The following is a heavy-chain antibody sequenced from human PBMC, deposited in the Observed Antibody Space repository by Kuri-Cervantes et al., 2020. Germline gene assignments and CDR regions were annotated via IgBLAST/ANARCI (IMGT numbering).Heavy chain of an antibody. CDR3: ARDPNTGDGY. CDR2: ISSSSSYI. V-gene: IGHV3-21*01. Sequence: GESLKISCAASGFTFSSNDMNWVRQAPGKGLEWVSSISSSSSYIYFADSVKGRFTISRDNAKNSLYLQMNSLRAEDTAVYYCARDPNTGDGYWGQGTLVTVSS. D-gene: IGHD3-10*01. J-gene: IGHJ4*02. CDR1: GFTFSSND.